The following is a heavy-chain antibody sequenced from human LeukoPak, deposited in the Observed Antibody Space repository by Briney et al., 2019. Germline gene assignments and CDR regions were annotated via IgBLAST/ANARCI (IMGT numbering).Heavy chain of an antibody. J-gene: IGHJ4*02. CDR3: ARDDCSGGSCYGH. CDR2: ISAYNGNT. Sequence: ASVTVSCTASGYTFTSYGISWVRQAPGQGLEWMGWISAYNGNTNYAQTLQGRVTMTTDTSTSTAYMELRSLRSDDTAVYYCARDDCSGGSCYGHWGQGTLVTVSS. V-gene: IGHV1-18*01. D-gene: IGHD2-15*01. CDR1: GYTFTSYG.